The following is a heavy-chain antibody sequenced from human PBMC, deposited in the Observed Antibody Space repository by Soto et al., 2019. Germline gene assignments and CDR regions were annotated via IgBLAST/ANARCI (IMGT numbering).Heavy chain of an antibody. V-gene: IGHV4-39*01. CDR2: VYYSGRT. J-gene: IGHJ4*02. CDR3: ARQTGGFGYYFDY. D-gene: IGHD3-16*01. Sequence: QLQLQESGPGLVKPSETLFLTCTVSGGSISSNLYYWGWVRQPPGKGLEWIGAVYYSGRTWYNPSLNSRVIISVDTLRNQFSLNLRSVTASDTAVYYCARQTGGFGYYFDYWGQGALVTVSS. CDR1: GGSISSNLYY.